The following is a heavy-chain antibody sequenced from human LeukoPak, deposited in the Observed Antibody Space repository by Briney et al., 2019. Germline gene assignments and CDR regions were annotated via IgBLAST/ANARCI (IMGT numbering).Heavy chain of an antibody. D-gene: IGHD3-22*01. Sequence: GGSLRLSCAASGFTFSNYAMHWVRQAPDKGLEWVAVVSYDGSNKYYADSVKGRFTISRDNSKNTLYLQMNSLRAGDTAVYYCAREGSSGYYPYWGQGILVTVSS. CDR3: AREGSSGYYPY. CDR2: VSYDGSNK. J-gene: IGHJ4*02. CDR1: GFTFSNYA. V-gene: IGHV3-30*04.